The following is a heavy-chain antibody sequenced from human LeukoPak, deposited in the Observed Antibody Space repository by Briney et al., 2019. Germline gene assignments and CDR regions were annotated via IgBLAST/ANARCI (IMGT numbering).Heavy chain of an antibody. CDR2: ISHSGST. V-gene: IGHV4-34*01. CDR1: GGSFSGYY. CDR3: ARDHGGAFDY. Sequence: SETLSLTCAVYGGSFSGYYWSWIRQPPGKGLEWIGEISHSGSTNYNPSLKSRVTIPVDTSKNQFSLKLSSVTAADTAVYYCARDHGGAFDYWGQGTLVTVSS. J-gene: IGHJ4*02. D-gene: IGHD4-23*01.